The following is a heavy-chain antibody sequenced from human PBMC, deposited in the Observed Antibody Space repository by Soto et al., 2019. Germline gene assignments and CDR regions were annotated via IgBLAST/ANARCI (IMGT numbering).Heavy chain of an antibody. D-gene: IGHD2-21*02. V-gene: IGHV4-4*07. CDR1: GGSISSYY. CDR2: IYTSGST. CDR3: ARDYLPYCGGDCSHYYYGMDV. J-gene: IGHJ6*02. Sequence: SETLSLTCTVSGGSISSYYWSWIRQPAGKGLEWIGRIYTSGSTNYNPSLKSRVTMSVDTSKNQFSLKLSSVTAADTAVYYCARDYLPYCGGDCSHYYYGMDVWGQGTTVTVSS.